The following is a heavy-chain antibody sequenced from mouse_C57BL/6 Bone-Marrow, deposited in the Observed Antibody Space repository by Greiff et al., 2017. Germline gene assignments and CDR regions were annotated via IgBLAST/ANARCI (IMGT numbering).Heavy chain of an antibody. V-gene: IGHV1-39*01. CDR1: GYSFTGYN. Sequence: VQLKESGPELEKPGASVKISCKASGYSFTGYNMNWVKQSNGKSLEWIGNIDPYYGVTNYNQKFKGKATLTVDKSSSTAYMQLKSLTSEDSAVYYCARGGYDGYYPFAYWGQGTLVTVSA. CDR3: ARGGYDGYYPFAY. CDR2: IDPYYGVT. J-gene: IGHJ3*01. D-gene: IGHD2-3*01.